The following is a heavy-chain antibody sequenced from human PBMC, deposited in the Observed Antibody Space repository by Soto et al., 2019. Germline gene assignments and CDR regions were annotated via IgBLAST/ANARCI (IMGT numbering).Heavy chain of an antibody. D-gene: IGHD2-2*01. V-gene: IGHV1-2*02. J-gene: IGHJ6*02. Sequence: QMQLVQSGAEVKKAGASVKVSCRTSGFTFTGHYIHWVRQAPGQGLEWMGWINPNSGLTVYPLKFVGRVTMTRDTSVSTAYMELTRLKSDDTAVYYCARDRHQLPYSYYSHGLDVWGQGTAVPVSS. CDR3: ARDRHQLPYSYYSHGLDV. CDR1: GFTFTGHY. CDR2: INPNSGLT.